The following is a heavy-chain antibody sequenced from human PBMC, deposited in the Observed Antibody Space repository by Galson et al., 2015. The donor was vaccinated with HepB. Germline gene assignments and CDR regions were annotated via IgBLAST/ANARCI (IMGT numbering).Heavy chain of an antibody. J-gene: IGHJ6*01. D-gene: IGHD6-13*01. CDR1: GFTFSSYA. CDR2: ISYDGSNK. Sequence: SLRLSCAASGFTFSSYAMHWVRQAPGKGLEWVAVISYDGSNKYYADSVKGRFTISRDNSKNTVYLQMNSLRAEDTAVYYCARDYASSGYFNHYYGMDAWGQGTTVTVSP. V-gene: IGHV3-30*04. CDR3: ARDYASSGYFNHYYGMDA.